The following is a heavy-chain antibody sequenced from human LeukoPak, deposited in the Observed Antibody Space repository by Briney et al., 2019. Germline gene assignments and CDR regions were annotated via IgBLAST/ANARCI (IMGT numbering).Heavy chain of an antibody. D-gene: IGHD3-10*01. Sequence: PGGSLRLSCAASGFTFSSYSMNWVRQAPGKGLEWVSYISTSSTTIDYADSVKGRFTISRDNAKNSLYLQMDSLRAEDTAVYYCARLTPDGKNYYGSGSYRPAHRYYYMDVWGKGTTVTVSS. V-gene: IGHV3-48*01. CDR1: GFTFSSYS. J-gene: IGHJ6*03. CDR2: ISTSSTTI. CDR3: ARLTPDGKNYYGSGSYRPAHRYYYMDV.